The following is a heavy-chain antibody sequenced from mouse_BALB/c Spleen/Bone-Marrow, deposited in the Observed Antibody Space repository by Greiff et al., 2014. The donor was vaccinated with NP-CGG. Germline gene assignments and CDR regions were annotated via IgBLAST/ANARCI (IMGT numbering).Heavy chain of an antibody. J-gene: IGHJ2*01. D-gene: IGHD1-2*01. CDR3: AREGIHYYGYGY. CDR1: GYTFTDYA. V-gene: IGHV1S137*01. CDR2: ISTYYGDA. Sequence: QVQLQQSGAELVRPGVPVKISCKGSGYTFTDYAMHWVKQSHAKSLEWIGVISTYYGDASYDQKFKGKATMTVDKSSSTAYMELARLTSEDSAIYYCAREGIHYYGYGYWGQGTTLTVSS.